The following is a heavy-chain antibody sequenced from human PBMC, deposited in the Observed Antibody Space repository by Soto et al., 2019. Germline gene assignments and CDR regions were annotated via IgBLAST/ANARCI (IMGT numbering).Heavy chain of an antibody. D-gene: IGHD2-2*01. CDR2: IKQDGSEK. J-gene: IGHJ6*03. CDR3: ARDGVVVFVAIDSAYFYIYSMSV. Sequence: PGGSLRLSCAASGFTFSRYWMSWVRQAPGKGLEWVANIKQDGSEKYYVDSVKGRFTISRDNAKNSLYLQMNSLRAEDTAVYYCARDGVVVFVAIDSAYFYIYSMSVCGNGTT. CDR1: GFTFSRYW. V-gene: IGHV3-7*01.